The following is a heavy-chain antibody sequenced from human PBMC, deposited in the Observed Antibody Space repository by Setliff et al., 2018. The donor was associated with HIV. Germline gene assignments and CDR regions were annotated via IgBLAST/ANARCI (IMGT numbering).Heavy chain of an antibody. CDR1: GFTFSSYC. Sequence: PGGSLRLSCVASGFTFSSYCMDWFRQAPGKGLEWVSSISYGSTYIYQSDSVRGRFTISRDDAKKSLYLQMNSLGAEDTAVYYCVGPDYEDPQGGQWGQGTLVTVSS. D-gene: IGHD4-17*01. V-gene: IGHV3-21*01. CDR2: ISYGSTYI. J-gene: IGHJ1*01. CDR3: VGPDYEDPQGGQ.